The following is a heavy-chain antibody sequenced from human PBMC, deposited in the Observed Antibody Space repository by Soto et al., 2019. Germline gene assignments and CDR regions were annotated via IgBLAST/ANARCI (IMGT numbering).Heavy chain of an antibody. CDR3: ARDRLHGLYD. CDR1: GYTFTSNG. V-gene: IGHV1-18*01. CDR2: ISANSGNT. J-gene: IGHJ4*02. D-gene: IGHD2-8*01. Sequence: ASVKVSCKAYGYTFTSNGISWVRQAPGQGLEWVGWISANSGNTNYAQKFQGRVTMTTDTSTGTAYMELRSLSYDDTAVYYCARDRLHGLYDWGQGTLVPVSS.